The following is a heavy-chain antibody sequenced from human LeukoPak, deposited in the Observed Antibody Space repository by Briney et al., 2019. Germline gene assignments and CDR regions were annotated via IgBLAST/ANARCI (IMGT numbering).Heavy chain of an antibody. V-gene: IGHV3-30-3*01. Sequence: GRSLRLSCAASGFTFSNYAMHWVRQAPGKGLELVPVISYDGSNKYYTDSVKGRFTISRDNSKNTLYLQMSSLRAEDTSMYYCARPQSKWELLSYFDYWGQGTLVTVSS. D-gene: IGHD1-26*01. CDR1: GFTFSNYA. CDR2: ISYDGSNK. J-gene: IGHJ4*02. CDR3: ARPQSKWELLSYFDY.